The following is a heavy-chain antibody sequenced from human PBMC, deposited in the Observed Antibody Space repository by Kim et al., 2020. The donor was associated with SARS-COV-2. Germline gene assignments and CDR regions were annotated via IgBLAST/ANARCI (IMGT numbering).Heavy chain of an antibody. Sequence: DSVKGPVTIARDHAKNSLYLQMNSLRAEDTAVYYCARGAPPAVAGLTADWGQGTLVTVSS. J-gene: IGHJ4*02. D-gene: IGHD6-19*01. CDR3: ARGAPPAVAGLTAD. V-gene: IGHV3-11*01.